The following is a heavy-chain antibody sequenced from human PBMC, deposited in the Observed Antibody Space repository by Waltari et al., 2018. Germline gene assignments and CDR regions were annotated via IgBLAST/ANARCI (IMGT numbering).Heavy chain of an antibody. CDR2: IYTSGST. Sequence: QVQLQESGPGLVKPSETLSLTCTVSGGSISSYYWSWIRQPAGKGLEWIGRIYTSGSTNDNPSLKSRVTMSVDTSKNQFSLKLSSVTAADTAVYYCARENDSSGYYYYYYYMDVWGKGTTVTISS. CDR3: ARENDSSGYYYYYYYMDV. D-gene: IGHD3-22*01. CDR1: GGSISSYY. J-gene: IGHJ6*03. V-gene: IGHV4-4*07.